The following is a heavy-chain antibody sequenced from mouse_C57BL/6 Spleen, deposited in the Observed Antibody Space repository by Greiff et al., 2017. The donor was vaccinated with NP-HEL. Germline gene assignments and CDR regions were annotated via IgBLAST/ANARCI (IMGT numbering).Heavy chain of an antibody. CDR2: IHPNSGST. D-gene: IGHD1-1*01. Sequence: QVQLQQPGAELVKPGASVKLSCKASGYTFTSYWMHWVKQRPGQGLEWIGMIHPNSGSTNYNEKLKSKATLTVDKSSSTAYMQLSSLTSEDSAVYYCAGTTVVARYFDVWGTGTTVTVSS. CDR1: GYTFTSYW. V-gene: IGHV1-64*01. J-gene: IGHJ1*03. CDR3: AGTTVVARYFDV.